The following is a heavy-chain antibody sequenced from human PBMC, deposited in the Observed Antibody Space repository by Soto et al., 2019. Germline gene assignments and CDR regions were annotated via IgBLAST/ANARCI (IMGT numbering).Heavy chain of an antibody. CDR3: ARALDVYYDSSGFDDY. V-gene: IGHV3-30*03. D-gene: IGHD3-22*01. Sequence: GGSLRISCAASGFTFSSYGMHWVRQAPGKGLEWVAVISYDGSNKYYADSVKGRFTISRDNSKNTLYLQMNSLRAEDTAVYYCARALDVYYDSSGFDDYWGQGTLVTVSS. J-gene: IGHJ4*02. CDR2: ISYDGSNK. CDR1: GFTFSSYG.